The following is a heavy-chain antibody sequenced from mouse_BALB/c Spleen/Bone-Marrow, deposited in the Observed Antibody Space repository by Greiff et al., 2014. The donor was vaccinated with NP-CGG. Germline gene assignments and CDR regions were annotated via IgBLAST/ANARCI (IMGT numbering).Heavy chain of an antibody. D-gene: IGHD1-1*01. CDR3: PREGYYGSSPAWFPY. J-gene: IGHJ3*01. V-gene: IGHV1-15*01. Sequence: QVQLKESGAELVRPGASVTLSCKASGYTFTDYEMHWVKQTPVHGLEWIGTIDPETGGTAYNQKFKGKATLTADKSSSTAYMGLRSLTSEDSAVYYCPREGYYGSSPAWFPYWGQGTLVTVST. CDR2: IDPETGGT. CDR1: GYTFTDYE.